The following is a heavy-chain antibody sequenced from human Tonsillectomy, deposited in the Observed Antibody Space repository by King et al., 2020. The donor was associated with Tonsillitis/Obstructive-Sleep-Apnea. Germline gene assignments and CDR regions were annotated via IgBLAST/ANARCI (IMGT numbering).Heavy chain of an antibody. Sequence: VQLVESGAEVKKPGASVKVSCKASGYTFTGYYMHWVRQAPGQGLEWMGWFNPNSGGTNYALKFQGWVHMTRDTSISPAYMELRRLRSDDTAVYYCARVRCSSTIRPGDYYYYYMDVWGKGTTVTVSS. J-gene: IGHJ6*03. CDR1: GYTFTGYY. CDR3: ARVRCSSTIRPGDYYYYYMDV. D-gene: IGHD2-2*01. CDR2: FNPNSGGT. V-gene: IGHV1-2*04.